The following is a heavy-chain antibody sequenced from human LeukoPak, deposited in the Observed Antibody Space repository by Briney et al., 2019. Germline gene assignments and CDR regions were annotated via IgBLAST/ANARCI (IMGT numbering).Heavy chain of an antibody. CDR1: GGSISSGGYY. CDR2: IYYSGST. Sequence: PSETLSLTCTVSGGSISSGGYYWSWIRQHPGKGLEWIGYIYYSGSTYYNPSLKSRVTIPVDMSKNQFSLKLSSVTAADTAVYYCARGDYGDYENWFDPWGQGTLVTVSS. D-gene: IGHD4-17*01. J-gene: IGHJ5*02. CDR3: ARGDYGDYENWFDP. V-gene: IGHV4-31*03.